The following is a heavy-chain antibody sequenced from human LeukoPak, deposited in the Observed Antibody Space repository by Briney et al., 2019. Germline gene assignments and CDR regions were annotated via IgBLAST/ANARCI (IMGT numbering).Heavy chain of an antibody. D-gene: IGHD2-2*01. CDR2: IYHSGST. J-gene: IGHJ3*02. Sequence: SETLYLTCAVSGYSISSGYYWGWIRQPPGKGLEWIGSIYHSGSTYYDPSLKSRVTISVDTSKNQFSLKLSSVTAADTAVYYCATSGPGVVVVPAAMFGHAFDIWGQGTMVTVSS. CDR1: GYSISSGYY. CDR3: ATSGPGVVVVPAAMFGHAFDI. V-gene: IGHV4-38-2*01.